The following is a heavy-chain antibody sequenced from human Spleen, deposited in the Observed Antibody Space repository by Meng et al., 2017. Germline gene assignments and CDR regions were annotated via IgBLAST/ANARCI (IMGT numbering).Heavy chain of an antibody. D-gene: IGHD4-17*01. J-gene: IGHJ4*01. CDR1: VYTFTSYG. CDR2: ISAYNGNT. V-gene: IGHV1-18*01. Sequence: LLQSGAEVTNHESPVKVSCKASVYTFTSYGISWVRQAPGQGLEWMGWISAYNGNTNYAQKLQGRVTMTTDTSTSTAYMELRSLRSDDTAVYYCARGWPTVTTIFFDYWGQEPWSPSPQ. CDR3: ARGWPTVTTIFFDY.